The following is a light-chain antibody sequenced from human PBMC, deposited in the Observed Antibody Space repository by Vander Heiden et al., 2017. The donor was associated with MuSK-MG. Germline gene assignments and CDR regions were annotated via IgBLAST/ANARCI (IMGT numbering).Light chain of an antibody. Sequence: DIQMTQSHSSLSASVGDRVTITCRASQGIGTYLSWYQQKTGKAPNLLISAASKLERGVPSRFSGRGSGTDFALTISGLQPEDFGTYCCQQSNITPCTFGQGTQVDIK. CDR3: QQSNITPCT. V-gene: IGKV1-39*01. CDR2: AAS. J-gene: IGKJ1*01. CDR1: QGIGTY.